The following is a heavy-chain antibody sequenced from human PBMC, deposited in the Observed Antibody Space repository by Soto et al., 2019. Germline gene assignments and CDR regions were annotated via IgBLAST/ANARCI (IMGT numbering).Heavy chain of an antibody. CDR1: GFTFSSYG. Sequence: QVQLVESGGGVVQPGRSLRLSCAASGFTFSSYGMHWVRQAPGKGLEWVAVISYDGSNNYYADSVKGRFPISRDNSKNTLELQMNSLRAEDTVVYYGAKVDSSGYDQPFDYWGQGTPVTVSS. D-gene: IGHD3-22*01. J-gene: IGHJ4*02. V-gene: IGHV3-30*18. CDR2: ISYDGSNN. CDR3: AKVDSSGYDQPFDY.